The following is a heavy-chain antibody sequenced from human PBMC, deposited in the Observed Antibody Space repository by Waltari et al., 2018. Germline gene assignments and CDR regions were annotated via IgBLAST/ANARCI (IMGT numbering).Heavy chain of an antibody. V-gene: IGHV3-48*01. CDR1: GFTFSSYS. Sequence: EVQLVESGGGLVQPGGSLRLSCAASGFTFSSYSMNWVRQAPGKGLEWVSFISSSSRTIYYADSVKGRFTISRDNAKNSLYLQMNSLRAEDTAVYYCARDIQMTTFDGMDVWGQGTTVTVSS. J-gene: IGHJ6*02. CDR2: ISSSSRTI. D-gene: IGHD3-16*01. CDR3: ARDIQMTTFDGMDV.